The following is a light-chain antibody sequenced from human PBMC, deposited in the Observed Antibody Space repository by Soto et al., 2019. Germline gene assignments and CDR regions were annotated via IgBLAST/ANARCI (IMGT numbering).Light chain of an antibody. V-gene: IGLV6-57*03. J-gene: IGLJ1*01. CDR2: EDT. CDR3: QSYDSSDLYV. CDR1: SGTIASYY. Sequence: NFMLTQPHSVSESPGKTVNISCTRSSGTIASYYVQWFQQRPGSAPTTVIYEDTQRPSGVPDRFSGSIDRSSNTASLIISGLKTEDEADYYCQSYDSSDLYVFGTGTKVTVL.